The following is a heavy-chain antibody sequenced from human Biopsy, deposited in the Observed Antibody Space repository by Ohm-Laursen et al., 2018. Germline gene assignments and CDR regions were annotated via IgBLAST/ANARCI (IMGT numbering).Heavy chain of an antibody. CDR1: GVTLSGYS. Sequence: SLRLSCAASGVTLSGYSMNWVRQAPGKGLEWVSSISASSSYIYYADSVKGRFTVSKENGKNSLYLHMNSLRAEDTAVYYCATGVVSTGIGGHWLDPWGQGTLVTVSS. D-gene: IGHD3-3*01. J-gene: IGHJ5*02. CDR2: ISASSSYI. V-gene: IGHV3-21*01. CDR3: ATGVVSTGIGGHWLDP.